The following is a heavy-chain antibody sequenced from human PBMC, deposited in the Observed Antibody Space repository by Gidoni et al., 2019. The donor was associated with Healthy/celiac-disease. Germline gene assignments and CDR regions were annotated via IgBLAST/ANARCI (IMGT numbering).Heavy chain of an antibody. CDR3: ARATVYGDGDYYGMDV. D-gene: IGHD4-17*01. V-gene: IGHV4-59*01. CDR2: IYYSGST. CDR1: GGSIRSYY. J-gene: IGHJ6*02. Sequence: QVQLQESGPGLVKPSETLSLTCTVSGGSIRSYYWSWIRQPPGKGLEWIGYIYYSGSTNYNPSLKSRVTISVDTSKNQFSLKLSSVTAADTAVYYCARATVYGDGDYYGMDVWGQGTTVTVSS.